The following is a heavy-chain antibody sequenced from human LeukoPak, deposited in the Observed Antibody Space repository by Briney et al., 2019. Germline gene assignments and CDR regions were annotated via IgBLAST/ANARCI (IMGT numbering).Heavy chain of an antibody. CDR2: IYTSGST. CDR3: ARGVVVVAVYFDY. D-gene: IGHD2-15*01. CDR1: GYSISSSYY. V-gene: IGHV4-4*07. Sequence: SETLSLTCTVSGYSISSSYYWSWIRQPAGKGLEWIGRIYTSGSTNYNPSLKSRVTMSVDTSKNQFSLKLSSVTAADTAVYYCARGVVVVAVYFDYWGQGTLVTVSS. J-gene: IGHJ4*02.